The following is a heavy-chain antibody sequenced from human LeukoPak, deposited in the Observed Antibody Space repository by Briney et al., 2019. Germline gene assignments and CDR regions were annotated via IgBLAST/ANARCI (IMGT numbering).Heavy chain of an antibody. Sequence: SETLSLTCTVSGGSINSYYWSWIRQPPGKGLECIGYIYYSGNTNYNPSLKSRVTISVDTSKNQFSLKLSSVTAADTAVYYCARAGGGYDRWGQGTLVTVSS. CDR2: IYYSGNT. CDR3: ARAGGGYDR. D-gene: IGHD5-12*01. V-gene: IGHV4-59*01. J-gene: IGHJ5*02. CDR1: GGSINSYY.